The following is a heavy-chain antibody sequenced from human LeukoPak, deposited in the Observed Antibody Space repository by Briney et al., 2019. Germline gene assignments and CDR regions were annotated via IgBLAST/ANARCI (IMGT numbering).Heavy chain of an antibody. D-gene: IGHD4-17*01. CDR1: GFTFSSYA. J-gene: IGHJ4*02. Sequence: AGRSLRLSCAASGFTFSSYAMHWVRQAPGKGLEWVANINQDGSVKSYVDSVEGRFTISRDNAKKSLYLQMSSLRAEDTAVYYCARDDFGDYVLYWGQGTLVTVSS. CDR2: INQDGSVK. V-gene: IGHV3-7*05. CDR3: ARDDFGDYVLY.